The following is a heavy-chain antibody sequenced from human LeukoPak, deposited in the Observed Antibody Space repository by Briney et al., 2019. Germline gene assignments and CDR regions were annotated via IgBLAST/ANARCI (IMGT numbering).Heavy chain of an antibody. Sequence: ASVKVSCKASGYTFISYGIRWVRQAPGQGLEWMGWISTYNGNTNYAQKLQGRVTMTTDTSTSTAYMELRSLRSDDTAVYYCARTTTDGAGRPLFDYWGQGTLVTVSS. V-gene: IGHV1-18*01. CDR3: ARTTTDGAGRPLFDY. J-gene: IGHJ4*02. CDR1: GYTFISYG. CDR2: ISTYNGNT. D-gene: IGHD4-17*01.